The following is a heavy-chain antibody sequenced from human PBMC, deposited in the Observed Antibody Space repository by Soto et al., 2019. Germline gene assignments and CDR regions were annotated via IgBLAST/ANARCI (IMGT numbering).Heavy chain of an antibody. V-gene: IGHV3-9*01. D-gene: IGHD6-19*01. CDR3: AKGLSGWYYYYGMDV. Sequence: GGSLRLSCAASGFTFDDYAMHWVRQAPGKGLEWVSGISWNSGSIGYADSVKGRFTISRDNAKNSLYLQMNSLRAEDTALYYCAKGLSGWYYYYGMDVWGQGTTVTVSS. CDR1: GFTFDDYA. CDR2: ISWNSGSI. J-gene: IGHJ6*02.